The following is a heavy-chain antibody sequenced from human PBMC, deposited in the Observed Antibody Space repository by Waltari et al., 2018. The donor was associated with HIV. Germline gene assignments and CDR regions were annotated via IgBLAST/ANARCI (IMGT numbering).Heavy chain of an antibody. Sequence: QVQLVESGGGVVQPGRSLRLSCAASGFTFSSYAMHWVRQAPGKGLEWVAVISYDGSNKYYADSVKGRFTISRDNSKNTLYLQMNSLRAEDTAVYYCAGPYGDYLYYFDYWGQGTLVTVSS. D-gene: IGHD4-17*01. CDR1: GFTFSSYA. J-gene: IGHJ4*02. CDR2: ISYDGSNK. V-gene: IGHV3-30*01. CDR3: AGPYGDYLYYFDY.